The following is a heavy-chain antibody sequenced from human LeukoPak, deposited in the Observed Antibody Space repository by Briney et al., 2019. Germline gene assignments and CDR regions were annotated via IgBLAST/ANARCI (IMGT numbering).Heavy chain of an antibody. CDR3: ARGSRTPLRDRYFDY. Sequence: PSETLSLTCAVYGGSFSGYYWSWIHQPPGKGLEWIGEINHSGSTNYNPSLKSRVTISVDTSKNQFSLKLSSVTAADTAVYYCARGSRTPLRDRYFDYWGQGTLVTVSS. V-gene: IGHV4-34*01. J-gene: IGHJ4*02. CDR1: GGSFSGYY. CDR2: INHSGST.